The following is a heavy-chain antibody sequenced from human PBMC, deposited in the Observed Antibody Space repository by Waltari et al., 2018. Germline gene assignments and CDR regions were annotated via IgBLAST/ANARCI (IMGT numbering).Heavy chain of an antibody. CDR3: ARDPGLYSSGLYTDY. CDR1: GYTFTSYG. V-gene: IGHV1-18*01. D-gene: IGHD6-19*01. CDR2: SSAYNGNT. Sequence: QVQLVQSGAEVKKPGASVKVSCKASGYTFTSYGISWVRQAPGQGLEWMGWSSAYNGNTNYALKLQDRVTMTTDTSTSTSYMELRGLRSDDTAVYYCARDPGLYSSGLYTDYWGQGTLVTVSS. J-gene: IGHJ4*02.